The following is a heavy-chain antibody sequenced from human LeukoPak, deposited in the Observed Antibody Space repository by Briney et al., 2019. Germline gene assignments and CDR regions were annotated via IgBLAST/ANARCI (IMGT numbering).Heavy chain of an antibody. CDR2: ISAYNGNT. CDR1: GYTFTSYG. V-gene: IGHV1-18*01. Sequence: GASVKVSCKASGYTFTSYGISWVRQAPGQGLEWMGWISAYNGNTNYAQKLQGRVTMTTDTSTSTAYMELRSLRSDDTAVYYCARDSGYDFWSGYYPIDYWGQGTLVTVSS. J-gene: IGHJ4*02. CDR3: ARDSGYDFWSGYYPIDY. D-gene: IGHD3-3*01.